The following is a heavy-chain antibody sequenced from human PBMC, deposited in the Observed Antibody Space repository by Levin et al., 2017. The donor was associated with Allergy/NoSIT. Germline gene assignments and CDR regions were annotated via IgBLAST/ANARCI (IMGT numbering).Heavy chain of an antibody. J-gene: IGHJ4*02. CDR2: ISYDGSNK. V-gene: IGHV3-30*18. CDR1: GFTFSSYG. D-gene: IGHD1-26*01. Sequence: GESLKISCAASGFTFSSYGMHWVRQAPGKGLEWVAVISYDGSNKYYADSVKGRFTISRDNSKNTLYLQMNSLRAEDTAVYYCAKDGIDYWGQGTLVTVSS. CDR3: AKDGIDY.